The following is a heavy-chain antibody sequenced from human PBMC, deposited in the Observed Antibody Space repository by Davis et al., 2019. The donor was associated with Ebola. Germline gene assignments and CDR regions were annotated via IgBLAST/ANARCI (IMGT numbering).Heavy chain of an antibody. CDR3: ARLGDGYNYHFDY. J-gene: IGHJ4*02. V-gene: IGHV5-51*01. Sequence: GESLKISCKASGYSFTTYWIGWVRQVPGKGLEWMGLIHPGDSDIRYSPSFQGQVTISVDKSITTAYLQWSSLKASDTAMYYCARLGDGYNYHFDYWGQGTLVTVSS. CDR2: IHPGDSDI. CDR1: GYSFTTYW. D-gene: IGHD5-24*01.